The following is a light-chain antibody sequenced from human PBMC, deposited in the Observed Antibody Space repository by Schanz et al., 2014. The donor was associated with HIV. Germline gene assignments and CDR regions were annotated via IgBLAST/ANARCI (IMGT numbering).Light chain of an antibody. Sequence: QSALTQPRSVSGSPGQSITISCTGTSSDVGGYNYVSWYQQHPGKAPKLMIYDVSNRPSGVPDRFSGSKSGTSASLAITGLQAEDEADYYCQSYDSGLSGILFGGGTKLTVL. CDR3: QSYDSGLSGIL. CDR1: SSDVGGYNY. CDR2: DVS. V-gene: IGLV2-11*01. J-gene: IGLJ2*01.